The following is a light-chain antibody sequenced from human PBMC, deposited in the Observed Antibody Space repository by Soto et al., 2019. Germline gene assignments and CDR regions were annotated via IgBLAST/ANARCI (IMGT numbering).Light chain of an antibody. CDR3: CSYAGSNTFV. V-gene: IGLV2-23*01. Sequence: QSVLTQPASVSGSPGQSITISCTGTSSDVGIYNLVSWYQHHPGKAPKLMLYEGSKRPSGVSNRFSGSKSGNTASLTISGLQAEDEADYFCCSYAGSNTFVFGTGTKGTVL. CDR2: EGS. J-gene: IGLJ1*01. CDR1: SSDVGIYNL.